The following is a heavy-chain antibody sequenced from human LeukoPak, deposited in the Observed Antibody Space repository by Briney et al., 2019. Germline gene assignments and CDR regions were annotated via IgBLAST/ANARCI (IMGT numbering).Heavy chain of an antibody. D-gene: IGHD4-17*01. CDR3: ARVPTVTFFDY. CDR2: IYTSGST. V-gene: IGHV4-4*07. J-gene: IGHJ4*02. Sequence: SETLSLTCTVSGGSISNYYWSWILQPAGKGLEWLGRIYTSGSTNYNPSLKSRVTMSVDTSKNQFSLKLSSVTAADTAVYYCARVPTVTFFDYWGQRTLVTVSS. CDR1: GGSISNYY.